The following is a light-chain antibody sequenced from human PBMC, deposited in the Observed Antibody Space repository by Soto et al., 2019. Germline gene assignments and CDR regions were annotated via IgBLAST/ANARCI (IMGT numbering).Light chain of an antibody. V-gene: IGKV3-11*01. CDR2: DAS. Sequence: EIVLTQSPATLSLSPGERATLSCRASQSVSSYLAWYQQKRGQTPRLLIYDASNRTTGIPARFSGGGSGTDFPLTISSLEPEDFAVYYCQQRSNWPPLTCGGGTKVEIK. CDR1: QSVSSY. CDR3: QQRSNWPPLT. J-gene: IGKJ4*01.